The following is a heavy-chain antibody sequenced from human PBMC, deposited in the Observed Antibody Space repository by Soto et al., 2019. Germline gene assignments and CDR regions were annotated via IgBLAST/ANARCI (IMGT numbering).Heavy chain of an antibody. CDR1: GVAFITYT. CDR3: AKDREPDGRWDIDH. V-gene: IGHV3-23*01. D-gene: IGHD6-13*01. Sequence: TGGFQRLSCAASGVAFITYTMNWILQTPGKGLEWVSGIYGDGRRMFYADFVRGRFIISRDNSKNTVSLQMNGLRAEDTAVYFCAKDREPDGRWDIDHWGQGTLVTVSS. CDR2: IYGDGRRM. J-gene: IGHJ4*02.